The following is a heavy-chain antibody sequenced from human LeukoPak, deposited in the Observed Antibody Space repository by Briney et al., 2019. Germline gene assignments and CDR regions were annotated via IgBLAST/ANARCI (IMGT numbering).Heavy chain of an antibody. D-gene: IGHD5-18*01. Sequence: PGGSLRLSCAASGFTFSSYAMHWVRQAPGKGLEWVAVISYDGSNKYYADSVKGRFTISRDNSKNTLYLQMNSLRAEDTAVYYCAREVPVDTAMGTFDYWGQGTLVTVSS. CDR3: AREVPVDTAMGTFDY. CDR2: ISYDGSNK. CDR1: GFTFSSYA. J-gene: IGHJ4*02. V-gene: IGHV3-30-3*01.